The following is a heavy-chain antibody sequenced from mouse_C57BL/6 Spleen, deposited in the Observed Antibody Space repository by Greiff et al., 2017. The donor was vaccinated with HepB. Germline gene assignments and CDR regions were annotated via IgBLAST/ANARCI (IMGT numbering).Heavy chain of an antibody. CDR3: ARRGVSAWFAY. Sequence: VQLQQSGAELVRPGSSVKLSCKASGYTFTSYWMDWVKQRPGQGLEWIGNIYPSDSETHYNQKFKDKATLTVDKSSSTAYMQLSSQTSEDSAVYYCARRGVSAWFAYWGQGTLDTVSA. CDR1: GYTFTSYW. V-gene: IGHV1-61*01. J-gene: IGHJ3*01. CDR2: IYPSDSET.